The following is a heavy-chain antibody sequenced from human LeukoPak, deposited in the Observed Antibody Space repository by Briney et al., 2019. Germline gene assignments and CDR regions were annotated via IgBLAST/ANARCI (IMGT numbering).Heavy chain of an antibody. CDR3: ASWGSSLYYYYMDV. Sequence: GGSRRLSCAASGFTFSSYSMNWVRQAPGKGLEWVSYISSSSSTIYYADSVKGRFTISRDNAKNSLYLQMNSLRAEDTAVYYCASWGSSLYYYYMDVWGKGTTVTVSS. J-gene: IGHJ6*03. D-gene: IGHD6-13*01. V-gene: IGHV3-48*01. CDR1: GFTFSSYS. CDR2: ISSSSSTI.